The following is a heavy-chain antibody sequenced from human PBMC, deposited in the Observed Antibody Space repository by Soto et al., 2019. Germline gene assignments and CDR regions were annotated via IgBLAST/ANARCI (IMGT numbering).Heavy chain of an antibody. CDR3: ARPYCSSTSCYDDWYFDL. Sequence: EVQLVESGGGLVKPGGSLRLSCAASGFTFSSYSMNWVRQAPGKGLEWVSSISSSSSYIYYADSVKGRFTISRDNAKTSLYLQMNSLRAEDTAVYYCARPYCSSTSCYDDWYFDLWGRGTLVTVSS. D-gene: IGHD2-2*01. CDR1: GFTFSSYS. CDR2: ISSSSSYI. V-gene: IGHV3-21*01. J-gene: IGHJ2*01.